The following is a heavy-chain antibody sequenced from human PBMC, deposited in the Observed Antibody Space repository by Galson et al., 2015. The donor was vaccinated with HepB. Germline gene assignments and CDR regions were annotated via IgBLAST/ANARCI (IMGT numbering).Heavy chain of an antibody. D-gene: IGHD2-2*01. V-gene: IGHV1-2*02. J-gene: IGHJ5*02. CDR3: ARDIVVVPAAIGWFDP. CDR2: INPNSGGT. Sequence: SVKVSCKASGYTFTGYYMHWVRQAPGQGLEWMGWINPNSGGTNYAQKFQGRVTMTRDTSISTAYMELSRLRSDDTAAYYCARDIVVVPAAIGWFDPWGQGTLVTVSS. CDR1: GYTFTGYY.